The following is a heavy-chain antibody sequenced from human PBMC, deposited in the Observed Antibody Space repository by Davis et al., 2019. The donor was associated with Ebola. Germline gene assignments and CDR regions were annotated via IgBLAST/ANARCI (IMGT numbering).Heavy chain of an antibody. V-gene: IGHV4-39*07. D-gene: IGHD6-13*01. CDR1: GGSISSSSYF. CDR3: ARGSSRLHSSSWYRY. CDR2: IYYSGST. Sequence: MPSETLSLTCTVSGGSISSSSYFWGWIRQPPGKGLEWIGSIYYSGSTYYNPSLKSRVTISVDTSKNQFSLKLSSVTAADTAVYYCARGSSRLHSSSWYRYWGQGTLVTVSS. J-gene: IGHJ4*02.